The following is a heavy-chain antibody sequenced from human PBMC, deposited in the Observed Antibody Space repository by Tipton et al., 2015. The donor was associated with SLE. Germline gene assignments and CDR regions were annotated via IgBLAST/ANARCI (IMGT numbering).Heavy chain of an antibody. Sequence: TLSLTCTVSSGSISSYYWSWIRQPPGKGLEWIGYIYYSGGTNYNPSLKSRVTISVDTSKNQFSLKLSSVTAADTAVYYCARGSGSSSAHYYYYYMDVWGKGTTVTVSS. CDR3: ARGSGSSSAHYYYYYMDV. CDR1: SGSISSYY. V-gene: IGHV4-59*01. CDR2: IYYSGGT. J-gene: IGHJ6*03. D-gene: IGHD6-6*01.